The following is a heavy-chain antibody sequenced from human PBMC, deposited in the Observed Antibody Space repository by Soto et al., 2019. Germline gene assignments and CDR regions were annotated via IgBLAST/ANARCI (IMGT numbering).Heavy chain of an antibody. V-gene: IGHV1-69*01. CDR3: ARQVQMLWAYFDY. CDR1: GGPFSSFA. Sequence: QVQLVQSGAEVKKPGSWVKVSCKASGGPFSSFALNWVRQAPGQGLEWMGGIIPILGSPNYPQTFQGRVTITADESTSTVYLDLSSLKSEDTAVYYCARQVQMLWAYFDYWGQGTLVTVSS. J-gene: IGHJ4*02. D-gene: IGHD3-16*01. CDR2: IIPILGSP.